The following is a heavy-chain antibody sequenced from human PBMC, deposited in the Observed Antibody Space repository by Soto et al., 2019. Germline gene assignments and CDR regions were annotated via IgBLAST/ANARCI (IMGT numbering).Heavy chain of an antibody. J-gene: IGHJ4*02. V-gene: IGHV4-34*01. CDR2: INHSGST. CDR3: ARSPGVSVACLDY. CDR1: GGSFSGYY. Sequence: SETLSRTCAVYGGSFSGYYWSWIRQPPGKGLEWIGEINHSGSTNYNPSLKSRVTISVDTSKNQFSLKLSSVTAADTAVYYCARSPGVSVACLDYWGQGTQGTFPS.